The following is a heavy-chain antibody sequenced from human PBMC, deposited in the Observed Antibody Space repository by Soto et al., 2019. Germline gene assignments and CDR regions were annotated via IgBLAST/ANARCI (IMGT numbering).Heavy chain of an antibody. V-gene: IGHV4-39*07. CDR2: INHSGST. CDR3: ARLYGILTGYRLGLDY. CDR1: GGSISSGGYY. D-gene: IGHD3-9*01. J-gene: IGHJ4*02. Sequence: NPSGTLSLTCTVSGGSISSGGYYWSWIRQTPGKGLEWIGEINHSGSTNYNPSLKSRVTISVDTSKNQFSLKLSSVTAADTAVYYCARLYGILTGYRLGLDYWGQGTLVTVSS.